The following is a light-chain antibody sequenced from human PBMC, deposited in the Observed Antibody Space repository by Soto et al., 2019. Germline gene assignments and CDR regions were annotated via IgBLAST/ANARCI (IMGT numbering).Light chain of an antibody. V-gene: IGLV1-44*01. CDR3: AEWDDSLNGVV. CDR2: SNN. CDR1: SSNIGSNT. J-gene: IGLJ2*01. Sequence: QSVLTQPPSASGTPGQRVTIACSGSSSNIGSNTVNWYQQLPGTAPKVLIYSNNQRPSGVPDRFSGSKSATSASLAISGLQSDDEAEYYCAEWDDSLNGVVFGGGNKVTVL.